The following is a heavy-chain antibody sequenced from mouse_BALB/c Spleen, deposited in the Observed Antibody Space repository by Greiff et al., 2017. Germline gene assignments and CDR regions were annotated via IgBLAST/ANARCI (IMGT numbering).Heavy chain of an antibody. Sequence: LQQPGAELVKPGASVKLSCKASGYTFTSYWMHWVKQRPGQGLEWIGEIDPSDSYTNYNQKFKGKATLTVDKSSSTAYMQLSSLTSEDSAVYYCVRGIPTRPRGYAMDYWGQGTSVTVSS. V-gene: IGHV1-69*02. CDR3: VRGIPTRPRGYAMDY. J-gene: IGHJ4*01. CDR1: GYTFTSYW. D-gene: IGHD5-2*01. CDR2: IDPSDSYT.